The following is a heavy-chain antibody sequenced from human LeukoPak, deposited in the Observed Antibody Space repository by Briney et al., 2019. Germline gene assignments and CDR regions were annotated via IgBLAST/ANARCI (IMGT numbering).Heavy chain of an antibody. CDR2: ISYSGNT. CDR1: GGSISSGGYY. D-gene: IGHD3-22*01. Sequence: PSETLSLTCTVSGGSISSGGYYWSWIRQHPGKGLEWIGYISYSGNTYYNPSLKSRVTISVDTSKNQYSLKLSSVTAADTAVYYCTSGYYALTDYWGQGTLVTVSS. CDR3: TSGYYALTDY. J-gene: IGHJ4*02. V-gene: IGHV4-31*03.